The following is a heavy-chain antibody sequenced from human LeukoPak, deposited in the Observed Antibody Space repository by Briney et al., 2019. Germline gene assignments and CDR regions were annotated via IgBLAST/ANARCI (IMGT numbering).Heavy chain of an antibody. CDR3: AIEGTIVPRA. D-gene: IGHD2-2*01. Sequence: ASVKVSCKASGGTFSSYAISWVRQAPGQGLEWMGGIIPMLGTAHYAQKFRGRVTITADESTSTVYMDLSSLRSEDTAVHYCAIEGTIVPRAWGQGTLVTVSS. CDR1: GGTFSSYA. V-gene: IGHV1-69*13. J-gene: IGHJ5*02. CDR2: IIPMLGTA.